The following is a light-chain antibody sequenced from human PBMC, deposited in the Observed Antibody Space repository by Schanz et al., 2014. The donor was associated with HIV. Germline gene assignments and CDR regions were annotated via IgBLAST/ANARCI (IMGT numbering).Light chain of an antibody. V-gene: IGLV2-11*01. Sequence: QSALTQPRSVSGSPGQSVTISCTGTSSDVGGYEYVSWYQQHPGKAPKLMIYEVSKRPSGVSNRFSASKSGNTASLTISGLQAEDEADYYCCSYARSSTNVVFGGGTKLTVL. CDR3: CSYARSSTNVV. J-gene: IGLJ2*01. CDR1: SSDVGGYEY. CDR2: EVS.